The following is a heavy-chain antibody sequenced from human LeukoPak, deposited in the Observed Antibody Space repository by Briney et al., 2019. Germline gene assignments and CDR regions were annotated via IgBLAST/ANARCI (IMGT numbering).Heavy chain of an antibody. Sequence: PGASLRLSCAASGFTLSSYAMSWVRQAPGKGLEWVSGIDVRGGSTYYADSVKGRFTISRDSSKNTLYLQMNSLRVEDTALYYCARRGGSYRGFDYWGQGTLVTVSS. J-gene: IGHJ4*02. D-gene: IGHD1-26*01. CDR3: ARRGGSYRGFDY. CDR2: IDVRGGST. V-gene: IGHV3-23*01. CDR1: GFTLSSYA.